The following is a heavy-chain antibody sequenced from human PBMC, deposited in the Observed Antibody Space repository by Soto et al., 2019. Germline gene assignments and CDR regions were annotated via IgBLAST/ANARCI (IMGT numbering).Heavy chain of an antibody. Sequence: GASVKVSCKASGFTFTSSAVQWVRQARGQRLEWIGWIVVGSGNTNYAQKFQERVTITRDMSTSTAYTELSSLRSEDTAVYYCAADPQDDYVWGSYRTYYYYGMDVWGQGTTVTVSS. D-gene: IGHD3-16*02. J-gene: IGHJ6*02. V-gene: IGHV1-58*01. CDR1: GFTFTSSA. CDR3: AADPQDDYVWGSYRTYYYYGMDV. CDR2: IVVGSGNT.